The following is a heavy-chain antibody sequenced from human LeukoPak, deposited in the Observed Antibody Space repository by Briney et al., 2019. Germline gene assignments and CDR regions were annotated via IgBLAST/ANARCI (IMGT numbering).Heavy chain of an antibody. Sequence: SETLSLTCTVSGASIRSYYWTWIRQTPGKGLEWIGYMYYSGTTKNNPSLKSRVTMSVDTSKNQFSLRLSSVTAADTAVYYCARWMGIESMTGRFNYYGMDVWGNGTTVTVSS. CDR3: ARWMGIESMTGRFNYYGMDV. V-gene: IGHV4-59*01. CDR1: GASIRSYY. D-gene: IGHD1-20*01. CDR2: MYYSGTT. J-gene: IGHJ6*04.